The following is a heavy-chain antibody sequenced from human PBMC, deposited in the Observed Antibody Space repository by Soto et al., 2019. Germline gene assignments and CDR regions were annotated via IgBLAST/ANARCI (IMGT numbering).Heavy chain of an antibody. D-gene: IGHD3-10*01. J-gene: IGHJ4*02. Sequence: QVQLQESGPGLVKPSRTLSLTCTVSGGSISSGGYYWSWIRQHPGKGLEWIGYIYYSGSTYYNPSLKSRVTISVDTSKNQYSLKLSSVTAADTAVYSCAARRSGSSLTDYWGQGTLVTVSS. CDR3: AARRSGSSLTDY. CDR1: GGSISSGGYY. V-gene: IGHV4-31*03. CDR2: IYYSGST.